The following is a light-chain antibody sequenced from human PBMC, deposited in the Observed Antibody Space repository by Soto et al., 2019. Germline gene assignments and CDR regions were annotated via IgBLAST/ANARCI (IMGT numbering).Light chain of an antibody. V-gene: IGKV1-9*01. CDR2: SAS. CDR3: QQLNTYPFT. CDR1: QGINSY. J-gene: IGKJ3*01. Sequence: DIQLTQSPSFLSASVGDRVTITCRASQGINSYLAWYQQKPGKAPKLLIYSASTLQSGVPSRFSGSESGTEFTLTISSLQPDDFATYYCQQLNTYPFTFRPGTKVDIK.